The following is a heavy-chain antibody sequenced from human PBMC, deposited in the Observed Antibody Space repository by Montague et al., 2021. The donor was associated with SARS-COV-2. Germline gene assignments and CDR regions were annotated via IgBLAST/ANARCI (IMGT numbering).Heavy chain of an antibody. J-gene: IGHJ6*02. CDR1: GFTFSSYG. V-gene: IGHV3-33*05. CDR2: ISYDGSNK. CDR3: ARDLTYYDILTGYFAESPHYYYYYGMDV. D-gene: IGHD3-9*01. Sequence: SLRLSCAASGFTFSSYGMHWVRQVPGKGLEWVAVISYDGSNKYYADSVKGRFTISRDNSKNTLYLQMNSLRAEDTAVYYCARDLTYYDILTGYFAESPHYYYYYGMDVWGQGTTVTVSS.